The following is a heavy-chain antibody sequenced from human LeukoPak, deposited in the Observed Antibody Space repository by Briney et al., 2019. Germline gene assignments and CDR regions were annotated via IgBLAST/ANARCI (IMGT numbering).Heavy chain of an antibody. J-gene: IGHJ3*02. CDR2: IYYSGST. V-gene: IGHV4-59*12. CDR3: ATLLREGAFDI. CDR1: GGSISSYY. D-gene: IGHD2-15*01. Sequence: PSETLSLTCTVSGGSISSYYWSWIRQPPGKGLEWIGYIYYSGSTNYNPSLKSRVTMSVDTSKNQFSLKLSSVTAADTAVYYCATLLREGAFDIWGQGTMVTVSS.